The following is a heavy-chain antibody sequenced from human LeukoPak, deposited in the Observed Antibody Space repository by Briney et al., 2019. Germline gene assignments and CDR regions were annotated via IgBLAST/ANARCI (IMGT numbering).Heavy chain of an antibody. Sequence: PGGSLRLSCAASGFTFSSYSMNWVRQAPGKGLEWVSYISSSSNSIYYADSVKGRFTISRDNAKNSLYLQMNRLRAEDTAVYYCATKASASGSVHWGQGPLVTVSS. J-gene: IGHJ4*02. D-gene: IGHD3-10*01. CDR2: ISSSSNSI. CDR3: ATKASASGSVH. V-gene: IGHV3-48*01. CDR1: GFTFSSYS.